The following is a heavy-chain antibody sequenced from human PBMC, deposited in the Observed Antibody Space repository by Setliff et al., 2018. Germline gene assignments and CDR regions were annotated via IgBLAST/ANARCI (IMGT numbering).Heavy chain of an antibody. J-gene: IGHJ4*02. CDR3: ARDRDSSGYPYYFDY. CDR2: INPNSGGT. D-gene: IGHD3-22*01. CDR1: GYTFTSYD. Sequence: ASVKVSCKASGYTFTSYDINWVRQAPGQGLERMGWINPNSGGTNYAQKFQGWVTMTRDTSISTAYMELSRLRSDDTAVYYCARDRDSSGYPYYFDYWGQGTLVTVSS. V-gene: IGHV1-2*04.